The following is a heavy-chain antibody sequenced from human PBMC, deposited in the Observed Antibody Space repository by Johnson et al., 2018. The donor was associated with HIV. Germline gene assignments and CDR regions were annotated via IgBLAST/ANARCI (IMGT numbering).Heavy chain of an antibody. CDR3: ARVPFPRPTSPNYINDAFDI. V-gene: IGHV3-20*04. CDR2: VNWNGGSS. D-gene: IGHD4-11*01. CDR1: GFRFDDYG. Sequence: VQLVESGGGAERPGGSLRLSCVGSGFRFDDYGMSWVRHVPGKGLEWVSGVNWNGGSSGYADSVKGRFTIFRDNSKNTRYLQMNSLRAEDTAVYYCARVPFPRPTSPNYINDAFDIWGQGTMVTVSS. J-gene: IGHJ3*02.